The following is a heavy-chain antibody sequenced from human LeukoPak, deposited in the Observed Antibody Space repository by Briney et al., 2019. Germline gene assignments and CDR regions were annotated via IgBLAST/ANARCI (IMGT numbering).Heavy chain of an antibody. CDR2: INRDGEIA. J-gene: IGHJ4*02. CDR3: ARGDTIFGDFDY. D-gene: IGHD3-3*01. Sequence: GGSLRLSCAASGFTFSNSWMHWVRQVPGKGLVWVSRINRDGEIASSADSVKGRFTISRDNAKNTLYLQMNTLRTEDTAVYYCARGDTIFGDFDYWGQGTLVTVSS. V-gene: IGHV3-74*01. CDR1: GFTFSNSW.